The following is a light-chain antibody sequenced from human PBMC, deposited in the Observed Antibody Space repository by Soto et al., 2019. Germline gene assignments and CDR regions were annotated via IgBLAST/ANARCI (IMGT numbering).Light chain of an antibody. CDR1: SSDVGDSKT. J-gene: IGLJ1*01. CDR3: SSYTSSWTYV. V-gene: IGLV2-14*01. CDR2: GVT. Sequence: QSVLTQPASVSGSPGQSITISCTGSSSDVGDSKTVSWYQQHPGKAPKLMIYGVTNRPSGVSNRFSGSKSGNAASLTISGLQPEDEADYYCSSYTSSWTYVFGTGTQLTVL.